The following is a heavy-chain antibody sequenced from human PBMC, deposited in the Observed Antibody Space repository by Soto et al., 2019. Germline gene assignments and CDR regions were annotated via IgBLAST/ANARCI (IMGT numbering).Heavy chain of an antibody. J-gene: IGHJ4*02. D-gene: IGHD6-13*01. CDR3: ASLKAGIAAAGTLPYFDY. CDR1: GFTFSSYW. CDR2: IKQDGSEK. V-gene: IGHV3-7*05. Sequence: EVQLVESGGGLVQPGGSLRLSCAASGFTFSSYWMSWVRQAPGKGLEWVANIKQDGSEKYYVDSVKGRFTISRDNAKNSLYLHMNSLRAEDTAVYYCASLKAGIAAAGTLPYFDYWGQGTLVTVSS.